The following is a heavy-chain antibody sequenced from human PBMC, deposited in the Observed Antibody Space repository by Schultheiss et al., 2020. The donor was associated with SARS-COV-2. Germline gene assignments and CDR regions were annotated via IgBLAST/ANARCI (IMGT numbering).Heavy chain of an antibody. CDR3: ARDGAPGTFDY. D-gene: IGHD6-13*01. CDR2: INHSGST. J-gene: IGHJ4*02. Sequence: SQTLSLTCDVYGGSFSGYYWSWIRQPPGKGLEWIGEINHSGSTNYNPSLKSRVTISVDTSKNQFSLKLSSVTAADTAVYYCARDGAPGTFDYWGQGTLVTVSS. CDR1: GGSFSGYY. V-gene: IGHV4-34*01.